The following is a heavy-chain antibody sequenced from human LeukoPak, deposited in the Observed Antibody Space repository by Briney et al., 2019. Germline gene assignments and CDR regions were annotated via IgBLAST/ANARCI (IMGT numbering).Heavy chain of an antibody. CDR3: ARPPLKGVTMDWFDP. CDR2: ISSSSSYI. V-gene: IGHV3-21*01. J-gene: IGHJ5*02. CDR1: GFTFSSYS. Sequence: PGGSLRLSCAASGFTFSSYSMNWVRQAPGKGLEWVSSISSSSSYIYYADSVKGRFTISRDNAKNSLYLQMNSLRAEDTAVYYCARPPLKGVTMDWFDPWGQGTLVTVSS. D-gene: IGHD3-10*01.